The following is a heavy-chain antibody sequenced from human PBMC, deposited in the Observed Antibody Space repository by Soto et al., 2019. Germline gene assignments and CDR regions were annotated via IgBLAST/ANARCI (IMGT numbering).Heavy chain of an antibody. CDR1: GGTFSSYA. CDR2: IIPIFGTA. D-gene: IGHD2-15*01. Sequence: SVKVSCKASGGTFSSYAISWVRQAPGQGLEWMGGIIPIFGTANYAQKFQGRVTITADESTSTAYMELSSLRSEDTAVYYCASGSPTGYCSGGSCYPDSYGMDFWGQGTTVTVSS. V-gene: IGHV1-69*13. CDR3: ASGSPTGYCSGGSCYPDSYGMDF. J-gene: IGHJ6*02.